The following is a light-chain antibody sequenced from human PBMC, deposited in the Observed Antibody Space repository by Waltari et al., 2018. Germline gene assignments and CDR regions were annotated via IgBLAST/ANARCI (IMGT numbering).Light chain of an antibody. J-gene: IGKJ2*03. V-gene: IGKV1-9*01. CDR1: QGINSY. Sequence: DIQLTQSPSFLSASVGDRVTITCRASQGINSYLAWYQQKPGKAPKLLIYAASILQSGGPSRFSGSGSGTEFTLTISRLQPEDFATYYCQQLNSYPPYSFGQGTKLEIK. CDR2: AAS. CDR3: QQLNSYPPYS.